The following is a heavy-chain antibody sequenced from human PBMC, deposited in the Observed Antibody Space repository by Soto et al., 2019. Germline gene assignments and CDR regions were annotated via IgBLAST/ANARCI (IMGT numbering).Heavy chain of an antibody. Sequence: QVQLVQSGAEVKKPGSSVKVSCKASGGTFSSYAISWVRQAPGQGLEWMGGIIPISDTTNYAQKFQGTVTITADESTSTAYMELSSLRSEDTAVYYCARSQGSSTSLEIYYYYYYGMDVWGQGTRVTVSS. CDR3: ARSQGSSTSLEIYYYYYYGMDV. V-gene: IGHV1-69*01. D-gene: IGHD2-2*01. J-gene: IGHJ6*01. CDR2: IIPISDTT. CDR1: GGTFSSYA.